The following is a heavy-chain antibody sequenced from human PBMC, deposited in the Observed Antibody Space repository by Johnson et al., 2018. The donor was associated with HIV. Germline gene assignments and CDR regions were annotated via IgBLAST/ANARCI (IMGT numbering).Heavy chain of an antibody. D-gene: IGHD3-22*01. CDR1: GFPFDDYG. CDR2: LNWNGDHT. Sequence: VQLVESGGGVVRPGGSLRLSCAASGFPFDDYGMSWVRQGPGKGLEWVSVLNWNGDHTGYAASVKGRFTISRDNARNSMYLQMNSLRVEDTALYYCARVRTGDSSGYHDALDIWGQGTMVIVSS. J-gene: IGHJ3*02. CDR3: ARVRTGDSSGYHDALDI. V-gene: IGHV3-20*04.